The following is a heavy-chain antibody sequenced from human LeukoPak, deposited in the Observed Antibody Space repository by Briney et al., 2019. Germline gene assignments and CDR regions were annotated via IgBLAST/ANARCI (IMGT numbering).Heavy chain of an antibody. V-gene: IGHV3-21*01. D-gene: IGHD2-2*01. CDR1: GFTFSSYS. Sequence: GGSLRLSCTASGFTFSSYSWNWVRQAPGKGLEWVSSVSTGSNYIYYADSVKGRFTISRDNDKNSLYLQMNSLRVEDTAVYYCARIGYSSSCFDYWGQGTPVTVSS. CDR3: ARIGYSSSCFDY. J-gene: IGHJ4*02. CDR2: VSTGSNYI.